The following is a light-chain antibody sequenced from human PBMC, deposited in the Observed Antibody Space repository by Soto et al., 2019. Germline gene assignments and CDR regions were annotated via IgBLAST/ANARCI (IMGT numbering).Light chain of an antibody. CDR1: SSNIGGNS. Sequence: QSVMTQPPSVSAAPGQKVTISCYGSSSNIGGNSVSWYQQLPGTAPKLLIYDDNKQPSGIPDRFSGSKSGTSATLGITGFQTGDEADYYCGSWDSSLSAYVFGTGTKLTVL. J-gene: IGLJ1*01. CDR2: DDN. V-gene: IGLV1-51*01. CDR3: GSWDSSLSAYV.